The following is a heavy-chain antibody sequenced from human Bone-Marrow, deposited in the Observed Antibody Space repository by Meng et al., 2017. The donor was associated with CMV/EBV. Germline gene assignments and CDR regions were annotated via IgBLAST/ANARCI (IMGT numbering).Heavy chain of an antibody. CDR2: ISAYNGNT. Sequence: ASVKVSCKASGYTFTSYGISWVRQAPGQGLEWMGWISAYNGNTNYAQKLQGRVTMTTDTSTSTAYMELRSLRAEDTAVYYCARVFWSSRDFLEWFLAGMDVWGQGTTVTVSS. D-gene: IGHD3-3*01. CDR3: ARVFWSSRDFLEWFLAGMDV. CDR1: GYTFTSYG. V-gene: IGHV1-18*01. J-gene: IGHJ6*02.